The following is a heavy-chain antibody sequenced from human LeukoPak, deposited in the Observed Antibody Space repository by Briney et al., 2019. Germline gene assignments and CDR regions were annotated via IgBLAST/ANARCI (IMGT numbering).Heavy chain of an antibody. Sequence: GGSLRLSCAASGFTFSSYAMHWVRQAPGKGLEWVAVISYDGSNKYYADSVKGRFTISRDNAKNSLYLQMNSLRAEDTAVYYCARDMEDSSSWSINDYWGQGTLVTVSS. J-gene: IGHJ4*02. CDR3: ARDMEDSSSWSINDY. V-gene: IGHV3-30*04. CDR1: GFTFSSYA. D-gene: IGHD6-13*01. CDR2: ISYDGSNK.